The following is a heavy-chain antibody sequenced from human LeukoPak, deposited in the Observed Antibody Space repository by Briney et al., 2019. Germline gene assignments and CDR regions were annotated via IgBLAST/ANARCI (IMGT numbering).Heavy chain of an antibody. Sequence: GGSLRLSCAASGFTFINYSMNWVRQAPGKELEGVSFISSGRSYKYYADSVKGRFTISRDNAKNTLYLQMNSLRAEDAAVYYCARDHIGGMFRFFDFWGQGALVTVSS. CDR1: GFTFINYS. D-gene: IGHD3-10*02. J-gene: IGHJ4*02. CDR3: ARDHIGGMFRFFDF. CDR2: ISSGRSYK. V-gene: IGHV3-21*01.